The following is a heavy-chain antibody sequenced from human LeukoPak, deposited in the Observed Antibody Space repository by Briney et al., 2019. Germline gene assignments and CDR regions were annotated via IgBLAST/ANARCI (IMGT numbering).Heavy chain of an antibody. Sequence: PGRSLRLSCVGSGFTFDDYAMHWVRQAPGKGLEWVSGISWNSGRRGYADSVKGRFTISRDNAKTSLYLQMNSLRSDDMAMYFCAKTPGRGVIISGETLTPGPNWFDPWGQGTLVTVSS. J-gene: IGHJ5*02. CDR3: AKTPGRGVIISGETLTPGPNWFDP. V-gene: IGHV3-9*03. D-gene: IGHD3-10*01. CDR1: GFTFDDYA. CDR2: ISWNSGRR.